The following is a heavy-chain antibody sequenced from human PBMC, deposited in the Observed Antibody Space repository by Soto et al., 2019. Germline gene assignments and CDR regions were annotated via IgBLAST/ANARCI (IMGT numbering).Heavy chain of an antibody. CDR3: ARGGLGYSSSTSLDY. D-gene: IGHD6-13*01. Sequence: GASVKVSCKASGGTFSSYAISWVRQAPGQGLEWMGGIIPIFGTANYAQKFQGRVTITADESTSTAYMELSSLRSEDTAVYYCARGGLGYSSSTSLDYWGQGTQVTVSS. CDR1: GGTFSSYA. V-gene: IGHV1-69*13. CDR2: IIPIFGTA. J-gene: IGHJ4*02.